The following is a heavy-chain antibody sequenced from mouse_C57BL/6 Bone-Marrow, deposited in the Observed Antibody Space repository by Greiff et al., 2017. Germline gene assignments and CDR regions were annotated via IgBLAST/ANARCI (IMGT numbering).Heavy chain of an antibody. Sequence: QVQLQQPGAELVKPGASVKLSCKASGYTFTSYWMQWVKQRPGQGLEWIGEIDPSDSYTNYNQTFKGKSTLTVDTSSSTAYMQLSSLTSEDSAVYYCARSDWDFDYWGQGTTLTVSS. CDR3: ARSDWDFDY. D-gene: IGHD4-1*01. V-gene: IGHV1-50*01. CDR2: IDPSDSYT. J-gene: IGHJ2*01. CDR1: GYTFTSYW.